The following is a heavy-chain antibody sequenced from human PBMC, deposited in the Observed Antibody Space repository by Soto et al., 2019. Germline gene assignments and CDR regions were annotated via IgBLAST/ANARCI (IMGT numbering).Heavy chain of an antibody. CDR1: GFTFGNFA. CDR2: ISWNTGTI. J-gene: IGHJ4*02. CDR3: ARAPGYCTGSACSNLGYLDY. D-gene: IGHD2-8*02. V-gene: IGHV3-9*01. Sequence: EVQLVESGGGLVQPGGSLRLSCAASGFTFGNFAMHWVRQAPGKGLDWVSGISWNTGTIDYAASVKGRFTISRDNAERSLYLQMNNLRAEDTAVYYCARAPGYCTGSACSNLGYLDYWGLGTLVTVSS.